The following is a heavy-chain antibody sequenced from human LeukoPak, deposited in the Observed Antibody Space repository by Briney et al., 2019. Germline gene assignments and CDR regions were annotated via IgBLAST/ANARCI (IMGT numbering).Heavy chain of an antibody. J-gene: IGHJ4*02. CDR2: IKVDGSEK. V-gene: IGHV3-7*01. D-gene: IGHD2-15*01. CDR3: TRNGRSLDY. CDR1: GFTFSGFW. Sequence: PGGSLRLSCAASGFTFSGFWMSWVRQAPGKGLEWVANIKVDGSEKNYVDSVRGRFTISRDNAKNSLYLQMNSLRAEDTAVYHCTRNGRSLDYWGQGTLVTVSS.